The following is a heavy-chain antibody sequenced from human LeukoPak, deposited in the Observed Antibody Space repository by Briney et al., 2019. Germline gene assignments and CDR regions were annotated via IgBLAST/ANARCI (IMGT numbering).Heavy chain of an antibody. V-gene: IGHV3-23*01. CDR2: ISGTYNTT. CDR1: GFTFSSYA. J-gene: IGHJ4*02. Sequence: GGSLRLSCAASGFTFSSYAMSWVRQAPGKGLEWVSVISGTYNTTYYAVSVKGRFTISRDNSRNTLFLQMNSLRAEDTAVYYCAKAAYYDILTGYHFDYWGQGTQVTVSS. CDR3: AKAAYYDILTGYHFDY. D-gene: IGHD3-9*01.